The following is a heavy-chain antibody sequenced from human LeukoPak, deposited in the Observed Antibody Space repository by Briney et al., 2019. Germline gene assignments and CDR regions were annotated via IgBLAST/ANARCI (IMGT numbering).Heavy chain of an antibody. D-gene: IGHD3-3*01. V-gene: IGHV1-18*01. CDR2: ISAYNGNT. CDR1: GYTFTSSG. Sequence: GASVTVSCTASGYTFTSSGISWVRQAPGKGLEWMGWISAYNGNTNYAQKFQGRVTMTTDTSTSTAYMELRSLRSDDTAVYYCARVDFWSGYHSDWGQGTLVTVSS. J-gene: IGHJ4*02. CDR3: ARVDFWSGYHSD.